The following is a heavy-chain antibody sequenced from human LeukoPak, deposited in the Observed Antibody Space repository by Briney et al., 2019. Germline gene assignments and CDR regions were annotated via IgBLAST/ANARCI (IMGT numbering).Heavy chain of an antibody. CDR2: ISYDGSNT. CDR3: AKDYRPHDFWSGLVDS. CDR1: GFTFSSYA. D-gene: IGHD3-3*01. Sequence: GGSLRLSCAASGFTFSSYAIHWVRQAPGKGLEWVALISYDGSNTYYADSVKGRFTISRDNPKNTLYLQMNSLRAEDTAVFYCAKDYRPHDFWSGLVDSWGQGTLVTVSS. J-gene: IGHJ4*02. V-gene: IGHV3-30*04.